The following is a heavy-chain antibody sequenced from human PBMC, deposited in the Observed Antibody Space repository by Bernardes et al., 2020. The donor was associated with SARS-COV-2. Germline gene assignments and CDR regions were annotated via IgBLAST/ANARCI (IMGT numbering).Heavy chain of an antibody. J-gene: IGHJ4*02. Sequence: SETLSLTCAVSGGSISSDDYSWSWIRQPPGKGLEWIGYLYQSGTTYYNPSLKRRVTISLDRSKTHFSLNLSPLTAADTAMYYCARGTLTSRATYYFDYWGQGTLVTVSS. V-gene: IGHV4-30-2*01. CDR2: LYQSGTT. CDR3: ARGTLTSRATYYFDY. CDR1: GGSISSDDYS. D-gene: IGHD5-12*01.